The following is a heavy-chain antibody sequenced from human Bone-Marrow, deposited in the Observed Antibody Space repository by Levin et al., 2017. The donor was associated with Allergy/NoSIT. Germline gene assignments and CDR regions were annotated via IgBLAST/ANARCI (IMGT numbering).Heavy chain of an antibody. CDR3: ARLGDYDFWSGYYTGEYFQH. J-gene: IGHJ1*01. V-gene: IGHV4-39*01. Sequence: GSLRLSCTVSGGSISSSSYYWGWIRQPPGKGLEWIGSIYYSGSTYYNPSLKSRVTISVDTSKNQFSLKLSSVTAADTAVYYCARLGDYDFWSGYYTGEYFQHWGQGTLVTVSS. D-gene: IGHD3-3*01. CDR2: IYYSGST. CDR1: GGSISSSSYY.